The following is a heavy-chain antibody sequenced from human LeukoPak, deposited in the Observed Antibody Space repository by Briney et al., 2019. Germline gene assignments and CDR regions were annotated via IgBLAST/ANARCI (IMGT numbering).Heavy chain of an antibody. V-gene: IGHV4-59*08. J-gene: IGHJ4*02. Sequence: SETLSLTCTVSAGSISSYYWSWIRQPPGKELEWIGYIYYSGSTNYNPSLKSRVTISGDTSKNQFSLKLSSVTAADTAVYYCTSFYGSGGLWGQGTLVTVSS. CDR1: AGSISSYY. D-gene: IGHD3-10*01. CDR2: IYYSGST. CDR3: TSFYGSGGL.